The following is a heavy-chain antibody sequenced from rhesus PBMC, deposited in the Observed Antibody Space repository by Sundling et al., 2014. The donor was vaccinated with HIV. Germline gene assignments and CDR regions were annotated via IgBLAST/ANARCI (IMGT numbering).Heavy chain of an antibody. CDR3: MRLECGQQNW. J-gene: IGHJ4*01. V-gene: IGHV4-65*02. Sequence: QVQLQESGPGLVKPSETLSLTCAVSGGSISSSNWWNWIRQPPGKGLEWIGNIYGSVKSTHYSPSLKSRVTISKDTSKIQFSLKLSSVTAADTAVYYCMRLECGQQNWRGQGVLVTVSS. D-gene: IGHD1-26*01. CDR1: GGSISSSNW. CDR2: IYGSVKST.